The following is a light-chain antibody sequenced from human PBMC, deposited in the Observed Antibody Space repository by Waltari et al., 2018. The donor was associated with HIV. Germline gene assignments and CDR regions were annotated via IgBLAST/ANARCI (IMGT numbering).Light chain of an antibody. CDR2: EVS. J-gene: IGKJ5*01. Sequence: DIVMTQTPLSLSVTPGQPASISCKSSQSLLHSDGKTYLYWYLQKPGQSPQLVIYEVSRRFSGVPDRFTGSGSGTDFTLKISRVEAEDVGVYYCMQSIQVPITFGQGTRLEIK. CDR1: QSLLHSDGKTY. V-gene: IGKV2D-29*02. CDR3: MQSIQVPIT.